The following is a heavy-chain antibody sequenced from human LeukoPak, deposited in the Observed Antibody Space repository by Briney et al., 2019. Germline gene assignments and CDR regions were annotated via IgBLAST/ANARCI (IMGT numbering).Heavy chain of an antibody. CDR2: IYWHDDK. CDR1: GFSLSTSGGG. V-gene: IGHV2-5*01. D-gene: IGHD3-3*01. Sequence: ESGPTLLNPTPTLTLTCTFSGFSLSTSGGGVGWIRQPPGKALEWLSLIYWHDDKRYSPSLKSRLTITKDTSKNQVVLTMTNMDPVDTATYYCAHQAYYDFWSGYYYYYYMDVWGKGTTVTVSS. CDR3: AHQAYYDFWSGYYYYYYMDV. J-gene: IGHJ6*03.